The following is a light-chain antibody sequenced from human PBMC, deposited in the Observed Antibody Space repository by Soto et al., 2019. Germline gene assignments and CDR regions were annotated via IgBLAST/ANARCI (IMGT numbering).Light chain of an antibody. CDR3: LQGTYWPT. CDR2: KVS. J-gene: IGKJ5*01. V-gene: IGKV2-30*02. Sequence: DLVLTQSPVSLPVTLGQPASISCRSSQSLLHSDGNTYLTWFQQRPGQSPRRLFHKVSNRDSGVPDRFSGSVSGTDFTLKISRVEAEDVAIYFCLQGTYWPTFGQGTRLEIK. CDR1: QSLLHSDGNTY.